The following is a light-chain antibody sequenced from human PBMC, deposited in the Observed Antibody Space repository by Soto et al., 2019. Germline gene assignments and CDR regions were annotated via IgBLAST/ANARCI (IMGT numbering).Light chain of an antibody. CDR2: DVS. CDR3: SSYTSSSTLV. CDR1: SSDIGSYNY. V-gene: IGLV2-14*03. Sequence: QSALTQPASVSGSPGQSITISCTGTSSDIGSYNYVSWYQQHPGKAPKLLIFDVSHRPSGVSNRFSGSKSGTTASLTISGLQAEDEADYYCSSYTSSSTLVFGGGTKVTVL. J-gene: IGLJ2*01.